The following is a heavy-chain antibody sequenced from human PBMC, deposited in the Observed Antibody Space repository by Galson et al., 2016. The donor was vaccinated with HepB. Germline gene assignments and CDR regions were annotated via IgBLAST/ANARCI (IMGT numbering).Heavy chain of an antibody. V-gene: IGHV3-23*01. J-gene: IGHJ3*02. Sequence: SLRLSCAASGFTLSTYAMSWVRQAPGKGLEWVSSSSGTGATTYYADSVKGRFTISRDNLRNTLYLQLDSLRAEDTALNYCTRDGYNHIAFDIWGRGTMVTVSS. CDR1: GFTLSTYA. D-gene: IGHD5-24*01. CDR2: SSGTGATT. CDR3: TRDGYNHIAFDI.